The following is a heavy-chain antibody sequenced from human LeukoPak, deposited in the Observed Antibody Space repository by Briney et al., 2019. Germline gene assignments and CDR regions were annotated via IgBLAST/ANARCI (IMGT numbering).Heavy chain of an antibody. J-gene: IGHJ4*02. CDR2: INSDGSST. CDR1: GFTFSSYA. D-gene: IGHD4-17*01. CDR3: VSRTVTTSARTDYFDY. V-gene: IGHV3-74*01. Sequence: PGGSLRLSCAASGFTFSSYAMHWVRQAPGKGLVWVSRINSDGSSTFYADSVKGRFTISRDNAENTLYLQMNSLKTEDTAVYYCVSRTVTTSARTDYFDYWGQGTLVTVSS.